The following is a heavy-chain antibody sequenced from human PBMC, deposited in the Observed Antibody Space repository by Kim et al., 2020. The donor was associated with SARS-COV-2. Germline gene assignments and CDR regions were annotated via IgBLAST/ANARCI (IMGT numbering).Heavy chain of an antibody. V-gene: IGHV1-69*01. CDR3: ARDLSHSSSLDY. D-gene: IGHD6-6*01. J-gene: IGHJ4*02. Sequence: NYAQKLQGRVTITADESTSTAYMELSSLRSEDTAVYYCARDLSHSSSLDYWGQGTLVTVSS.